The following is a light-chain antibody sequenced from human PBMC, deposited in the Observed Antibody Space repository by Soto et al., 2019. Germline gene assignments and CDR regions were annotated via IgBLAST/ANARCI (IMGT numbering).Light chain of an antibody. CDR2: GNT. CDR3: NSYTTLSNRV. CDR1: SSNIGAGFD. Sequence: QSVLTQPPSVSGAPGQRVTVSCTGTSSNIGAGFDVHWYQQIPGTAPKLLIFGNTNRPSGVPDRFSGARSGASASLAISEPQADDEAIYYCNSYTTLSNRVFGTGTKVTVL. J-gene: IGLJ1*01. V-gene: IGLV1-40*01.